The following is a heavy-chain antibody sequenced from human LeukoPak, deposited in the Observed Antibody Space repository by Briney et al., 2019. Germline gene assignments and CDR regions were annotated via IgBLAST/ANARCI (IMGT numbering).Heavy chain of an antibody. J-gene: IGHJ4*02. CDR2: TYYRSKWYN. CDR3: ARSPCDSSGYPFYYFDY. Sequence: SQTLSLTCAISGDSVSSNTAAWNWIRQSPSRGLEWLGRTYYRSKWYNDYALSVKSRIAINPDTSKNQFSLQLNSVTPEDTVVYYCARSPCDSSGYPFYYFDYWGQGTLVTVSS. V-gene: IGHV6-1*01. D-gene: IGHD3-22*01. CDR1: GDSVSSNTAA.